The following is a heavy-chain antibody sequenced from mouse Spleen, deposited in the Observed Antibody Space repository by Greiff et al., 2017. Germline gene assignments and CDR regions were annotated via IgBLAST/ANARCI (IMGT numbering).Heavy chain of an antibody. CDR3: ARERGAWFAY. CDR1: GSTFTDYY. CDR2: IYPGSGNT. V-gene: IGHV1-84*02. J-gene: IGHJ3*01. Sequence: VQLQQSGPELVKPGASVKISCKASGSTFTDYYINWVKQKPGQGLEWIGWIYPGSGNTKYNEKFKGKATLTVDTSSSPAYMQLSSLTSEDTAVYFCARERGAWFAYWGQGTLVTVSA.